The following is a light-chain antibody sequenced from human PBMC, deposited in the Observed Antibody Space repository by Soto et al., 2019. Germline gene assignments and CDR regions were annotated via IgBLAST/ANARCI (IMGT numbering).Light chain of an antibody. J-gene: IGKJ1*01. CDR3: QQRSNWPPTWT. CDR2: DAS. CDR1: QSVSSN. Sequence: EIGLTQSPATLSWSPGERATLSWGASQSVSSNLAWYQQKPGQAPRLLIYDASNRATGIPARFSGSGSGTDFTLNISSLEPEDFAVYYCQQRSNWPPTWTFGQGTKVDIK. V-gene: IGKV3-11*01.